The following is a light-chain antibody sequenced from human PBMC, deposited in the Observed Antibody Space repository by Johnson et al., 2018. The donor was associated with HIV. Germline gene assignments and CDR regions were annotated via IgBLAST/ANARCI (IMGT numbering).Light chain of an antibody. CDR1: SSNIGNNY. CDR3: GTWDSSLGGV. Sequence: QSVLTQSPSVSAAPGQKVTISCSGSSSNIGNNYVSWYQQLPGTAPKLLIYDNNKRPSGIPDRFSGSKSGTSATLGITGLQTGDEADYYCGTWDSSLGGVFGTGTKVTVL. V-gene: IGLV1-51*01. CDR2: DNN. J-gene: IGLJ1*01.